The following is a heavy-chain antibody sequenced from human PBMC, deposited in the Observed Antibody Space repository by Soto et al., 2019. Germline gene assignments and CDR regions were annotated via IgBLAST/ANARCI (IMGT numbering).Heavy chain of an antibody. CDR1: GGSFSGYY. CDR2: INHSGST. D-gene: IGHD3-10*01. CDR3: ARAVGAFHPYYYYYGMDV. V-gene: IGHV4-34*01. Sequence: SETLSLTCAVYGGSFSGYYWSWIRQPPGKGLEWIGEINHSGSTNYNPSLKSRVTISVDTSKNQFSLKLSSVTAADTAVYYCARAVGAFHPYYYYYGMDVWGQGTRVTVSS. J-gene: IGHJ6*02.